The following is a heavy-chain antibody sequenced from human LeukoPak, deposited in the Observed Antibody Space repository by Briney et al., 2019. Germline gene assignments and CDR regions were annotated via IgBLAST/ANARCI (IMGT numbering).Heavy chain of an antibody. CDR3: VGSNYDLYYFDH. CDR1: GFTFSNYA. CDR2: ISGSGSNT. J-gene: IGHJ4*02. D-gene: IGHD3-10*01. Sequence: GGSLRLSCAVSGFTFSNYAMSWVRQAPGKGLEWVSTISGSGSNTHYANSVKGRFTISRDNSKNTLYLQMNSLRAEDTAVYYCVGSNYDLYYFDHWGQGTLVTVSS. V-gene: IGHV3-23*01.